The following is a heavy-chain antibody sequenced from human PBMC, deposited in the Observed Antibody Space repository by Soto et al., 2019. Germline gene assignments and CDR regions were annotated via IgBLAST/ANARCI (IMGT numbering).Heavy chain of an antibody. CDR3: ARVPSP. J-gene: IGHJ5*02. CDR2: IYHSGNT. CDR1: GGCISSSGYS. Sequence: QLQLQESGSGLVKPSQTLSLTCAVSGGCISSSGYSWRWIRQPPGKGLEWIGYIYHSGNTYYNPSLKNRVTISVDRSKNQFSLKLSSVTAADTAVYYCARVPSPWGQGTLVTVSS. V-gene: IGHV4-30-2*01.